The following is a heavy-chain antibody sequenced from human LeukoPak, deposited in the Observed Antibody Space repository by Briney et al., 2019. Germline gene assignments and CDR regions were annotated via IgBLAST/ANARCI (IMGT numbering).Heavy chain of an antibody. CDR1: GFTFSSYA. V-gene: IGHV3-64D*06. CDR3: VKGVVVVSARAFDY. J-gene: IGHJ4*02. CDR2: ISTDGGSA. Sequence: PGWSLRLSCSASGFTFSSYALHWVRQAPGRGLQYVSAISTDGGSAYYADSVKDRFTISRDNAKNTLYLQMSSLRAEDTALYYCVKGVVVVSARAFDYWGQGTLVTVSS. D-gene: IGHD2-21*02.